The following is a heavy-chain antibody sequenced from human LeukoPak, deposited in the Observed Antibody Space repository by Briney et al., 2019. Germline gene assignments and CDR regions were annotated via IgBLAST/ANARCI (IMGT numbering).Heavy chain of an antibody. Sequence: GASVKVSCKASGGTFSSYAISWVRQATGQGLEWMGWMNPNSGNTGYAQKFQGRVTMTRNTSISTAYMELSSLRSEDTAVYYCASFGAFIAAAGTSWGQGTLVTVSS. D-gene: IGHD6-13*01. J-gene: IGHJ5*02. CDR2: MNPNSGNT. CDR3: ASFGAFIAAAGTS. CDR1: GGTFSSYA. V-gene: IGHV1-8*02.